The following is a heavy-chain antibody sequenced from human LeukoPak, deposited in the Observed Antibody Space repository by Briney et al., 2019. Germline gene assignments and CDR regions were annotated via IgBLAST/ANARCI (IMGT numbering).Heavy chain of an antibody. CDR3: ARDLSGSYFNY. D-gene: IGHD1-26*01. CDR1: GFTFSNFY. Sequence: GGSLRLSCAASGFTFSNFYMSWIRQAPGKGLEWVSYISGSGSTIYYADSVKGRFTISRDNAKNSLYLQMNSLRAEDTAVYYCARDLSGSYFNYWGQGTLVTVSS. V-gene: IGHV3-11*01. J-gene: IGHJ4*02. CDR2: ISGSGSTI.